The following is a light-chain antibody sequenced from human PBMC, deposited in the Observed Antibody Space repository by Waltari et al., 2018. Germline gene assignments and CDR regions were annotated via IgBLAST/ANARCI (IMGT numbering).Light chain of an antibody. Sequence: QSALTQPASVSGSPGQSITISCTGTSSDVGGYNYVSWYQQHPGKAPKLRIYDVSNRPSGVSNRFSGSKSGNTASLTIAGLQPEDEADYYCNSFTSSSTVVFGGGTKLTVL. CDR1: SSDVGGYNY. CDR2: DVS. J-gene: IGLJ3*02. V-gene: IGLV2-14*03. CDR3: NSFTSSSTVV.